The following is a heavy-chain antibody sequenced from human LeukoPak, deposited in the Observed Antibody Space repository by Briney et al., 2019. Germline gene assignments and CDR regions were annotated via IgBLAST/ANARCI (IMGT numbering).Heavy chain of an antibody. V-gene: IGHV4-31*03. D-gene: IGHD3-16*02. J-gene: IGHJ4*02. CDR3: ARDWVGHDYVWGSYRYTCVY. CDR1: GGSISSGGYY. Sequence: SETLSLTCTVSGGSISSGGYYWSWIRQHPGKGLEWIGSVYYSGSTNYSPSLQGRVIISLDTSRNQFSLKLSSVTAADTAVYYCARDWVGHDYVWGSYRYTCVYWGQGTLVTVSS. CDR2: VYYSGST.